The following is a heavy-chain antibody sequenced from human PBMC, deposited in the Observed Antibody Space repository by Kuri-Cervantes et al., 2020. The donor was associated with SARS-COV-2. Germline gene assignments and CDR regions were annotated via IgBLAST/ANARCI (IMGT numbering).Heavy chain of an antibody. CDR2: VKTNSGNT. D-gene: IGHD2-2*01. V-gene: IGHV1-8*02. CDR3: ATARDIVVVPAASLEI. J-gene: IGHJ4*02. CDR1: GYTFTGYY. Sequence: ASVKVSCKASGYTFTGYYMHWVRQATGQGLEWMGMVKTNSGNTLYAQIFQGRVTMTRDTSTSTVYMELGSLRSEDTAVYYCATARDIVVVPAASLEIWGQGTLVTVSS.